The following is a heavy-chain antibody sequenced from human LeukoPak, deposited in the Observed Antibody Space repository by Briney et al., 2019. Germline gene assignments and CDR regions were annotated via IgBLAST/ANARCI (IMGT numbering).Heavy chain of an antibody. CDR2: IYYSGST. CDR1: GGSISSGGYY. J-gene: IGHJ2*01. CDR3: ARERRDGYNSHWYFDL. V-gene: IGHV4-31*03. Sequence: KSSETLSLTCTVSGGSISSGGYYWSWIRQHPGKGLEWIGYIYYSGSTYYNPSLKSRVTISVDTSKNQFSLKLSSVTAADTAVYYCARERRDGYNSHWYFDLWGRGTLVTVSS. D-gene: IGHD5-24*01.